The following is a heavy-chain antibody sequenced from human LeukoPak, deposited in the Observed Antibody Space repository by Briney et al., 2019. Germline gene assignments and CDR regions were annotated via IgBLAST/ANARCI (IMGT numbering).Heavy chain of an antibody. Sequence: GGSLRLSCAASGFTFSGYAMSWVRQAPGKGLEWVSAISGSGGSTYYADSVKGRFTISRDNSKNTLYLQMNSLRAEDTAVYYGAKVAGYSSSWTGDYWGQGTLVTVSS. CDR1: GFTFSGYA. D-gene: IGHD6-13*01. CDR3: AKVAGYSSSWTGDY. J-gene: IGHJ4*02. V-gene: IGHV3-23*01. CDR2: ISGSGGST.